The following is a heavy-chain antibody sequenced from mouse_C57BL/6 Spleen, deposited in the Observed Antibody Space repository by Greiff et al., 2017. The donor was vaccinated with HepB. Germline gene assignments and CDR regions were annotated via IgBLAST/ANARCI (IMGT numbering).Heavy chain of an antibody. Sequence: QVQLKQSGAELVKPGASVKLSCKASGYTFTSYWMQWVKQRPGQGLEWIGEIDPSDSYTNYNQKFKGKATLTVDTSSSTAYMQLSSLTSEDSAVYYCARRALTGTDYWGQGTTLTVSS. D-gene: IGHD4-1*01. V-gene: IGHV1-50*01. CDR2: IDPSDSYT. CDR3: ARRALTGTDY. CDR1: GYTFTSYW. J-gene: IGHJ2*01.